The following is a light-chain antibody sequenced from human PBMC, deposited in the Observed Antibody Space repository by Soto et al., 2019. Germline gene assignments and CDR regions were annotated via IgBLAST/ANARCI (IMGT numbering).Light chain of an antibody. CDR3: QQYNNWWT. V-gene: IGKV3-15*01. Sequence: EIVMTQSPATLSVSPGERATLSCRASQSVSNNLAWYRKKPGQAPRLLIYGASTRATGIPARFSGSGSGTEFTLTISSLQSEDFAFYYCQQYNNWWTFGQGTRVDIE. CDR2: GAS. J-gene: IGKJ1*01. CDR1: QSVSNN.